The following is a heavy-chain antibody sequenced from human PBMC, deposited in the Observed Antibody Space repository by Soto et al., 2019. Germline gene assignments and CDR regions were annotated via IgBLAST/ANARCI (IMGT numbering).Heavy chain of an antibody. Sequence: GESLKISCRGSGYSFTSYWIGWVRQMPGKGLEWMEIIYPGDSDTRYSPSFQGQVTISADKSISTAYLQWSSLEASHTAMYNFVTLMVGIRYYYYGIDVRGQETTFTIAS. CDR1: GYSFTSYW. D-gene: IGHD2-8*01. CDR2: IYPGDSDT. V-gene: IGHV5-51*01. CDR3: VTLMVGIRYYYYGIDV. J-gene: IGHJ6*01.